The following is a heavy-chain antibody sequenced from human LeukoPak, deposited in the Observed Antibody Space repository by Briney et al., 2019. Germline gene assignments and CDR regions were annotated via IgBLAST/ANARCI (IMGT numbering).Heavy chain of an antibody. J-gene: IGHJ4*02. Sequence: PGGSLRLSCAASGFTVNSNYMSWVRQAPGKGLEWVSVIYSGGSTYYADSVRDRFTISRDNSKNTPYLPMNNLRAEDTAVYYCARNPAQHCGGDCYSVYWGQGTLVTVSS. CDR2: IYSGGST. CDR1: GFTVNSNY. V-gene: IGHV3-66*01. D-gene: IGHD2-21*02. CDR3: ARNPAQHCGGDCYSVY.